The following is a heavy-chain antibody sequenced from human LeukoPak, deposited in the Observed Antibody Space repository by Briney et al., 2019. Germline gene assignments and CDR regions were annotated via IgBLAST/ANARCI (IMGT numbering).Heavy chain of an antibody. V-gene: IGHV4-59*10. J-gene: IGHJ5*02. Sequence: SETLSLTCAVYGGSFSGYYWSWIRQPAGKGLEWIGRVYTSGSTNYNPSLKSRVTMSIDTSKNQFSLNLSSVTAADTAVYYCAKSPSGRGGYNWFDLWGQGTLVTVSS. D-gene: IGHD3-16*01. CDR3: AKSPSGRGGYNWFDL. CDR2: VYTSGST. CDR1: GGSFSGYY.